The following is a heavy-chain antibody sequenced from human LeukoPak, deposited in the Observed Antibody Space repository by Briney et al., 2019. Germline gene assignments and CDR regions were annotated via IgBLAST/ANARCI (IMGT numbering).Heavy chain of an antibody. CDR1: GFTFSSYG. CDR3: AKDREMATIIDY. V-gene: IGHV3-30*02. J-gene: IGHJ4*02. Sequence: GGSLRLSCAASGFTFSSYGMHWVRQDPGKGLEWVAFIRYDGSNKYYADSVKGRFTISRDNSKNTLYLQMNSLRAEDTAVYYCAKDREMATIIDYWGQGTLVTVSS. CDR2: IRYDGSNK. D-gene: IGHD5-24*01.